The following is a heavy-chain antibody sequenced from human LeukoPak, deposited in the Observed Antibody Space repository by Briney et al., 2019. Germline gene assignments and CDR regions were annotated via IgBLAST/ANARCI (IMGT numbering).Heavy chain of an antibody. Sequence: GGSLTLSCSASGLTFSSYGMHWVRQAPGKGLEWVADIWYDGRNKYYADSVKGRFTISRDNSKNTLYLQMNSLRAEDTAVYYCARDREYLPDYWGQGTLVTVSS. J-gene: IGHJ4*02. D-gene: IGHD2-2*01. CDR1: GLTFSSYG. V-gene: IGHV3-33*01. CDR2: IWYDGRNK. CDR3: ARDREYLPDY.